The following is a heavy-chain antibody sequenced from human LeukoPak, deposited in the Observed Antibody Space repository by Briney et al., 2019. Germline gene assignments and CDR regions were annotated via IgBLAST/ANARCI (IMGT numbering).Heavy chain of an antibody. CDR3: ARDHGAARPFDY. Sequence: KPSETLSLTCTVSGGSVSSGSYYWSWIRQPPGKGLEWIGYIYYSGSTNYNPSLKSRVTISVDTSKNQFSLKLSSVTAADTAVYYCARDHGAARPFDYWGQGTLVTVSS. V-gene: IGHV4-61*01. J-gene: IGHJ4*02. D-gene: IGHD6-6*01. CDR2: IYYSGST. CDR1: GGSVSSGSYY.